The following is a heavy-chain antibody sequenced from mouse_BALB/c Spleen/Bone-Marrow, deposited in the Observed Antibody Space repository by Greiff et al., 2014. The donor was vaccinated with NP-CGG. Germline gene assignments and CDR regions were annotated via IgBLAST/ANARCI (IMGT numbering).Heavy chain of an antibody. J-gene: IGHJ3*01. CDR3: ARHKGYFGYEAWFAY. CDR2: ISYGGGST. V-gene: IGHV5-12*02. Sequence: DVQLVESGGGLVQPGGPLKLSCATSGFTFSDYYTYWVRQTPEKRLEWVAYISYGGGSTYYPDTVKGRFTISRDNAKNTLYLQMSSLKSEDTAMYYCARHKGYFGYEAWFAYWGQGTLVTVSA. D-gene: IGHD2-14*01. CDR1: GFTFSDYY.